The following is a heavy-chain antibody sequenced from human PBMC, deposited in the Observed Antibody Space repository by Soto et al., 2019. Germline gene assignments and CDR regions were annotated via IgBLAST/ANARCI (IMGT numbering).Heavy chain of an antibody. CDR3: AKDGVSYNWNYASYFDY. CDR2: ISWNSGYI. D-gene: IGHD1-7*01. V-gene: IGHV3-9*01. J-gene: IGHJ4*02. Sequence: EVQLVESGGGLVQPGRSLRLSCAASGFTFDDYAMHWVRQAPGKGLEWVSGISWNSGYIGYADSVKGQFTISRDNAKNSLYLQMNSLRAEDTALYYCAKDGVSYNWNYASYFDYWGQGTLVTVSS. CDR1: GFTFDDYA.